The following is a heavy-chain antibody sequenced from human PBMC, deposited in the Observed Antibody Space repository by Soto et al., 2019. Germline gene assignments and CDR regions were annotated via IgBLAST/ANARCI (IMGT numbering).Heavy chain of an antibody. D-gene: IGHD3-3*01. CDR3: ARASYDFWSGYLNWFDP. CDR2: IYYSGST. V-gene: IGHV4-59*01. J-gene: IGHJ5*02. CDR1: GGSISSYY. Sequence: PSETLSLTCTVSGGSISSYYWSWIRQPPGKGLEWIGYIYYSGSTNYNPSLKSRVTISVDTSKNQFSLKLSSVTAADTAVYYCARASYDFWSGYLNWFDPWGQGTLVTV.